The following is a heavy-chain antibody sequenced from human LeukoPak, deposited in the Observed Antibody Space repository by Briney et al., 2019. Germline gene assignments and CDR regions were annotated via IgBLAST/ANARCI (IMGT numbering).Heavy chain of an antibody. D-gene: IGHD1-26*01. J-gene: IGHJ4*02. CDR1: GYTFTSYD. Sequence: GASVKVSCKASGYTFTSYDINWVRQATGQGLEWMGWMNPNSGNTGYAQKFQGRVTMTRDMSTSTVYMELSSLRSEDTAVYYCAREAVWELLRTGFDYWGQGTLVTVSS. CDR2: MNPNSGNT. V-gene: IGHV1-8*01. CDR3: AREAVWELLRTGFDY.